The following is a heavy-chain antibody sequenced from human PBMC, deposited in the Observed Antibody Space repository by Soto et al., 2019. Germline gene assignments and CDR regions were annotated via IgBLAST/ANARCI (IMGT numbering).Heavy chain of an antibody. D-gene: IGHD1-26*01. Sequence: QVQLMESGGGVVQPGRYLRLSCAASGFTFNTYAMHWVRQAPGKGLEWVAVITPDGTEQYHADSVKGRFTISRDNSKNTLYLQMNSLGLEDMSIYHCAKRGILGAQGMAYFDLWGRGTLVTVSS. V-gene: IGHV3-30*04. CDR3: AKRGILGAQGMAYFDL. CDR1: GFTFNTYA. CDR2: ITPDGTEQ. J-gene: IGHJ2*01.